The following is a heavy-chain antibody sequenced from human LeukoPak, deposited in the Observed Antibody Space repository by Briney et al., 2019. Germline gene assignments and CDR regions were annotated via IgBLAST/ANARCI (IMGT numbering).Heavy chain of an antibody. D-gene: IGHD6-19*01. CDR1: GITFSDYG. Sequence: GGSLRLSCAASGITFSDYGMHWVRQAPGKGLEWVAFIRYDGSNKYYEDSVKGRFTISRDNSKNTLYLQMNSLRPEDAAVYYCAKDLYQQWLPYRFDYWGQGALVTVSS. J-gene: IGHJ4*02. CDR3: AKDLYQQWLPYRFDY. V-gene: IGHV3-30*02. CDR2: IRYDGSNK.